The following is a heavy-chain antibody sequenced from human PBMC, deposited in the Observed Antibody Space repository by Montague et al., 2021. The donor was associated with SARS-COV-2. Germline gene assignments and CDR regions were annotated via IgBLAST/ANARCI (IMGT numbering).Heavy chain of an antibody. V-gene: IGHV4-39*01. Sequence: SETLSLTCTVSGGSISSSSYYRGWIRQPPGKGLEWIGSIFYSGSTDYKPSLKSRVTIFVDTSKNQFSLKLSSVTAADTAVYYCASMVRAQVYYFDYWGQGTLVTVSS. CDR3: ASMVRAQVYYFDY. CDR1: GGSISSSSYY. J-gene: IGHJ4*02. CDR2: IFYSGST. D-gene: IGHD3-10*01.